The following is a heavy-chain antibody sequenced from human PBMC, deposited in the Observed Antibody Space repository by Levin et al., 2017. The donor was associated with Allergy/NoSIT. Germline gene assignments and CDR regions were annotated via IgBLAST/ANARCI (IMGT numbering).Heavy chain of an antibody. D-gene: IGHD1-26*01. CDR2: IYYSGST. CDR1: GVSISNYH. J-gene: IGHJ5*02. V-gene: IGHV4-59*01. Sequence: PSETLSLTCIVSGVSISNYHWSWIRQSPGKGLEWIGYIYYSGSTKYNPSLKSRVTISLDTSKNQFSLKVNSVTAADTAVYYCARVDSGSHGFDPWGQGTLVTVSS. CDR3: ARVDSGSHGFDP.